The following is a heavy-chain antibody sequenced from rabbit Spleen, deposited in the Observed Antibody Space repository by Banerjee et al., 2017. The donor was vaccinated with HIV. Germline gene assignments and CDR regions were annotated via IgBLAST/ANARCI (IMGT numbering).Heavy chain of an antibody. Sequence: QSLEESGGDLVKPGASLTLTCTASGFSFNNGYYMCWVRQAPGKGLEWIGCIYTGSGSTFHASWAKGRFTISTSTSLNTVTLQLNSLTAADTATYFCGRDANGDVRLSRLDLWGPGTLVTVS. V-gene: IGHV1S40*01. D-gene: IGHD2-1*01. CDR2: IYTGSGST. J-gene: IGHJ6*01. CDR1: GFSFNNGYY. CDR3: GRDANGDVRLSRLDL.